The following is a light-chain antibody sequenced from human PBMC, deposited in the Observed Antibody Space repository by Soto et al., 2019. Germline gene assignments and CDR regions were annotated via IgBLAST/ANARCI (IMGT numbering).Light chain of an antibody. J-gene: IGLJ3*02. CDR2: SNN. CDR1: NSNIGSNT. CDR3: AVWDDSLNGWV. Sequence: QSVLTQPPSASGTPGQRVTISCSGSNSNIGSNTVNWCQQLPGTAPKLLIYSNNQRPSGVPDRFSGSKSGTSASLAISGLQSEDEGDYYCAVWDDSLNGWVFGGGTKLTVL. V-gene: IGLV1-44*01.